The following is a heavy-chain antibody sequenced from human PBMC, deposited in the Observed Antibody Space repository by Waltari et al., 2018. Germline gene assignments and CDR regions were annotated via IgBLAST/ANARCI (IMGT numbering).Heavy chain of an antibody. V-gene: IGHV3-23*03. J-gene: IGHJ3*02. D-gene: IGHD2-21*02. CDR2: IYSGGST. CDR3: AKLGVTLSVNIGHDAFDI. CDR1: GFTFSSYA. Sequence: EVQLLESGGGLVQPGGSLRLSCAASGFTFSSYAMSCVRQAPGKGLEWVSVIYSGGSTYYADSVKGRFTISRDNSKNTLYLQMNSLRAEDTAVYYCAKLGVTLSVNIGHDAFDIWGQGTMVTVSS.